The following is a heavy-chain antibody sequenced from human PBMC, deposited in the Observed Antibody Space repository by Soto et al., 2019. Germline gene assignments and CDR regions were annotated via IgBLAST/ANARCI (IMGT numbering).Heavy chain of an antibody. CDR1: GGSISGYY. CDR3: AGRDGLVFDI. CDR2: IYYSGST. V-gene: IGHV4-59*08. Sequence: PSETLSLTCTVSGGSISGYYWSWIRQPPGKGLEWIGYIYYSGSTNYNPSLKSRVTISVDTSKNQFSLKLSSVTAADTAVYYCAGRDGLVFDIWGQGTMVTVSS. J-gene: IGHJ3*02.